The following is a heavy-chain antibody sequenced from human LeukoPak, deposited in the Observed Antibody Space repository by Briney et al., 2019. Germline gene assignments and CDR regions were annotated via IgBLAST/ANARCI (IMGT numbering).Heavy chain of an antibody. CDR3: ARDLFEETNWFDP. D-gene: IGHD2-21*01. V-gene: IGHV4-39*07. J-gene: IGHJ5*02. CDR2: IYYSGST. CDR1: GGSISSSSYY. Sequence: SETLSLTCTVSGGSISSSSYYWGWIRQPPGKGLEWIGSIYYSGSTYYNPSLKSRVTISVDTSKNQFSLKLSSVTAADTAAYYCARDLFEETNWFDPWGQGTLVTVSS.